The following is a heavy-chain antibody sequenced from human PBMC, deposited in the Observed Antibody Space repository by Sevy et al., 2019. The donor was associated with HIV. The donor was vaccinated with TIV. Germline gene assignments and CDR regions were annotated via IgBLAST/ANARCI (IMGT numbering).Heavy chain of an antibody. Sequence: GGSLRLSCAASGFTFSSYWMTWVRLAPGKGLEWVANMRQDGSEKYYVDSVKGRFTISRDNAKNSLYLQMNSLRAEDTAVYYGARGIYGSGSRLGLGYWGQGTLVTVSS. CDR3: ARGIYGSGSRLGLGY. CDR1: GFTFSSYW. D-gene: IGHD3-10*01. V-gene: IGHV3-7*01. CDR2: MRQDGSEK. J-gene: IGHJ4*02.